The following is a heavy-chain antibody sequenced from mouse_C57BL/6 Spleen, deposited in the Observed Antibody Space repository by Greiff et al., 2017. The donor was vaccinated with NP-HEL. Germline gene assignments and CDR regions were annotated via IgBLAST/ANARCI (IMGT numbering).Heavy chain of an antibody. CDR2: ISSGGDSI. J-gene: IGHJ4*01. CDR3: TRDAWDDYYAMDY. V-gene: IGHV5-9-1*02. CDR1: GFTFSSYA. D-gene: IGHD4-1*01. Sequence: EVKLVESGAGLVKPGGSLKLSCAASGFTFSSYAMPWVRQTPEKRLEWVAYISSGGDSIYYADTVKGRFTISRDNARNTLYLQMSSLKSEDTAMYYCTRDAWDDYYAMDYWGQGTSVTVSS.